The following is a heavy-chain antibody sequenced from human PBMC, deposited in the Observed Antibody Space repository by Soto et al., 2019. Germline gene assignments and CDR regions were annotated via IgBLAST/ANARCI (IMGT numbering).Heavy chain of an antibody. CDR3: TRVGGYYGDYPNFDY. V-gene: IGHV4-59*01. J-gene: IGHJ4*02. CDR2: IYYSGST. D-gene: IGHD4-17*01. CDR1: CGSIRSYY. Sequence: PSETLSLTCTVYCGSIRSYYWSWLRQPPGKGLEWIGNIYYSGSTNYNPSRKSRVTMSVDMSKNQVSLKLSSVTAADTAVYYCTRVGGYYGDYPNFDYWGQGALVTVSS.